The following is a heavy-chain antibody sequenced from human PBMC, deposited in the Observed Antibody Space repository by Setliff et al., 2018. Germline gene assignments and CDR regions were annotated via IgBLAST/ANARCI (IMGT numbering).Heavy chain of an antibody. CDR3: AKDLTQHNY. D-gene: IGHD2-21*01. Sequence: GESLKISCAASGFTSSMYGVHWVRQAPGKGLEWVSDIGGGDGTTYYADSGKGRFTISRDNSKNTLYLQMNSLRAEDTAFYYCAKDLTQHNYWGQGTLVTVSS. J-gene: IGHJ4*02. CDR1: GFTSSMYG. V-gene: IGHV3-23*01. CDR2: IGGGDGTT.